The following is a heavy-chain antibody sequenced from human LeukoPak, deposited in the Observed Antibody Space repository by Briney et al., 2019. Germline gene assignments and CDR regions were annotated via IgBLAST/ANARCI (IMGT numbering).Heavy chain of an antibody. J-gene: IGHJ4*02. CDR2: IYYSGST. V-gene: IGHV4-39*01. Sequence: PSETLSLTCTVSGGSISRSSYYWGWIRQPPGKGLEWIGSIYYSGSTYYNPSLKSRVTISVDTSKNQFSLKLSSVTAADTPVYYCARHRIVVVPAAIPDYWGQGTLVTVSS. CDR3: ARHRIVVVPAAIPDY. D-gene: IGHD2-2*02. CDR1: GGSISRSSYY.